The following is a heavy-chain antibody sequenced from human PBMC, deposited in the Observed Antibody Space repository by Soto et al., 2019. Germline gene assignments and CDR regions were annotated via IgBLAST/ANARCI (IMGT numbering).Heavy chain of an antibody. CDR2: IYRTGST. D-gene: IGHD1-7*01. CDR3: ASRDPGTSVDY. J-gene: IGHJ4*02. Sequence: GTLSLTCAVSGGSFTSNNWWTWVRQPPGQGLEWIGEIYRTGSTNYNPSLKSRVTISLDKSENQFSLKVTSLTAADTAVYYCASRDPGTSVDYWGQGTLVTVS. CDR1: GGSFTSNNW. V-gene: IGHV4-4*02.